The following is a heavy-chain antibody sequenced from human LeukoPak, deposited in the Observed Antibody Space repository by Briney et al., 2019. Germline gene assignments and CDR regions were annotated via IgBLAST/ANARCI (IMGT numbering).Heavy chain of an antibody. D-gene: IGHD3-10*01. CDR2: MSNSGST. CDR1: GGSISSSSYY. CDR3: ARLNSYYFDY. J-gene: IGHJ4*02. Sequence: PSETLSLTCTVSGGSISSSSYYWGWIRQSPGKGLEWIGTMSNSGSTYYNPSLKSRVTISGDTAKNQFSLKLSSVTAADTAVYYCARLNSYYFDYWGQGNLVTVSS. V-gene: IGHV4-39*01.